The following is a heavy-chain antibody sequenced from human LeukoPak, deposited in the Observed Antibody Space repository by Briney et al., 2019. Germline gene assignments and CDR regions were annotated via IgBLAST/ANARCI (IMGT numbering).Heavy chain of an antibody. V-gene: IGHV3-23*01. CDR2: ISNSGGST. CDR1: GFTFNIYA. CDR3: AKASYSTSSRWFDP. J-gene: IGHJ5*02. Sequence: GGSLRLSCAASGFTFNIYAMGWVRQAPGKGLEWVSVISNSGGSTYYPDSVKGRFTISRDNSKNTLYLQMNSLRAEDTAIYYCAKASYSTSSRWFDPWGQGTLVTVSS. D-gene: IGHD6-6*01.